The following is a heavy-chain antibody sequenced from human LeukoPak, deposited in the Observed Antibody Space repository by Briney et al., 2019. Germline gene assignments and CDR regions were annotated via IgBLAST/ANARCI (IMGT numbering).Heavy chain of an antibody. CDR1: GFTVSNNY. D-gene: IGHD1-26*01. CDR3: ARVSVGATTY. CDR2: ISSSSSYI. V-gene: IGHV3-21*01. J-gene: IGHJ4*02. Sequence: GGSLRLSCAASGFTVSNNYMRWVRQAPGKGLEWVSSISSSSSYIYYADSVKGRFTISRDNAKNSLYLQMNSLRAEDTAVYYCARVSVGATTYWGQGTLVTVSS.